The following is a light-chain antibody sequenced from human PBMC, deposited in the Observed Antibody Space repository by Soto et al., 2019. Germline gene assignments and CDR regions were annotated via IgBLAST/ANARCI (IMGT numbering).Light chain of an antibody. CDR1: SSDVGGYNY. J-gene: IGLJ1*01. CDR2: DVS. Sequence: QSVLTQPASVSGSPGQSITISCTGTSSDVGGYNYVSWYQQHPSKAPKLMIYDVSNRPSGVSNRFSGSKSGNTASLTISGLQAEEEADYYCSSYTSSSTLLDVFGTGTKVTV. CDR3: SSYTSSSTLLDV. V-gene: IGLV2-14*01.